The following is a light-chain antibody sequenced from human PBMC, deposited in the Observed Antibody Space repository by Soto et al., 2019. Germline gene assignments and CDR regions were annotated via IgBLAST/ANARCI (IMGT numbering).Light chain of an antibody. CDR2: DTS. V-gene: IGKV3-15*01. CDR1: QSVGTK. J-gene: IGKJ4*01. CDR3: RRYNNWPLT. Sequence: IVMTQSPATLSVSPGERANLSCRASQSVGTKLAWYQHKPGQTPRLLIYDTSARATGVPARFSGSRSGPEFTLTINSLQSEDFAIYYCRRYNNWPLTFGGGTKVDIK.